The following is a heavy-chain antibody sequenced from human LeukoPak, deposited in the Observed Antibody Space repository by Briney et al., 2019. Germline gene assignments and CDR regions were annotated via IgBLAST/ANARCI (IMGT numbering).Heavy chain of an antibody. D-gene: IGHD2-2*01. CDR1: GFTFSSYA. CDR2: ISGSGGST. CDR3: AKPGGVVVPAATDYFDY. Sequence: GGSLRLSCAASGFTFSSYAMSWVRQAPGEGLEWVSAISGSGGSTYYADSVKGRFTISRDNSKNTLYLQMNSLRAEDTAVYYCAKPGGVVVPAATDYFDYWGQGTLVTVSS. V-gene: IGHV3-23*01. J-gene: IGHJ4*02.